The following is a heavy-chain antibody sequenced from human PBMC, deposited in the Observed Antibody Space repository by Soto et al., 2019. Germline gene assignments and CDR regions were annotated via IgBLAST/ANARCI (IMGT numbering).Heavy chain of an antibody. J-gene: IGHJ4*02. Sequence: PSETLSLTCTVSGGSISSGGYYWSWIRQHPGKGLEWIGYIYYSGSTYYNPSLKSRVTISVDTSKNQFSLKLSSVTAADTAVYYCARASGETYCGGDCYSNYFDYWGQGTLVTVSS. D-gene: IGHD2-21*02. CDR1: GGSISSGGYY. CDR3: ARASGETYCGGDCYSNYFDY. CDR2: IYYSGST. V-gene: IGHV4-31*03.